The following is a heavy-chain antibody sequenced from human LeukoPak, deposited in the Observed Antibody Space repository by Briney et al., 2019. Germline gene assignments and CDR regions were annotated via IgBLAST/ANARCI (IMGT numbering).Heavy chain of an antibody. Sequence: GESLKIFCKGSGYSFATYWIGWVRQMPGKGLEWIGIIYPGDSDTMYSPSFQGQVTISVDESISTAYLQWSSLKASDTAMYYCARRQISATDTNWFDPWGQGTLVIVSS. CDR3: ARRQISATDTNWFDP. V-gene: IGHV5-51*01. CDR2: IYPGDSDT. CDR1: GYSFATYW. J-gene: IGHJ5*02. D-gene: IGHD6-13*01.